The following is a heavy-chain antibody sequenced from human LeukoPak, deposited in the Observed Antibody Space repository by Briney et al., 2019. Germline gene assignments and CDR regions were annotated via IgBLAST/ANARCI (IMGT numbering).Heavy chain of an antibody. J-gene: IGHJ4*02. V-gene: IGHV3-30*04. CDR2: ISYDGSNK. D-gene: IGHD4-17*01. Sequence: GGSLRLSCAASGFTFCGYAMLWVRQAPGKGLEWVAVISYDGSNKYYAETVKGRFTISRDNSKNTLYLQMNRLRAEDTAVYYCARDLDGDYPIYWGQGTLVTVSS. CDR3: ARDLDGDYPIY. CDR1: GFTFCGYA.